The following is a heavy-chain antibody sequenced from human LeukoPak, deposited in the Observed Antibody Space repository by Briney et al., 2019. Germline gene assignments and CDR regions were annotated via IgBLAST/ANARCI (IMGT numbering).Heavy chain of an antibody. V-gene: IGHV3-74*01. Sequence: GGSLRLSCAASGFTFRSYWMHWVRQAPGKGLVWVSRINSDGSSTTYADSVRGRFTISRDNAKSTLYLQMNSLRAEDTAVYYCARSTVGATNNFDYWGQGTLVTVSS. CDR2: INSDGSST. D-gene: IGHD1-26*01. CDR1: GFTFRSYW. CDR3: ARSTVGATNNFDY. J-gene: IGHJ4*02.